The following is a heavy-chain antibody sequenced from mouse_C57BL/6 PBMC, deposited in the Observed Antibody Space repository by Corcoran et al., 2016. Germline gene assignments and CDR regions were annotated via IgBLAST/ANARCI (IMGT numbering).Heavy chain of an antibody. D-gene: IGHD1-1*01. CDR1: GYTFTDYY. Sequence: EVQLQQSGPELVKPGASVKISCKASGYTFTDYYMNWVKQCHGKGLEWIGDINPNNGGTSYNQKFKGKATLTVDKSSSTAYMELRSLTAEDSAVYYCAIRFEWKRGFDYWGQGTTLTVSS. V-gene: IGHV1-26*01. CDR3: AIRFEWKRGFDY. J-gene: IGHJ2*01. CDR2: INPNNGGT.